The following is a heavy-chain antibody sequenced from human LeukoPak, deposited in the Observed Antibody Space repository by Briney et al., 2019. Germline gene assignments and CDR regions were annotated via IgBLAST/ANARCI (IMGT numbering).Heavy chain of an antibody. D-gene: IGHD4-11*01. CDR3: AKFWSPSLTTRNRHFDY. CDR1: GFTFSSYA. Sequence: GGSLRLSCAASGFTFSSYAMSWVRQAPGKGLEWVSAISGSGGSTYYADSVKGRFTISRDNSKNTLYLQMNSLRAEDTAVYYCAKFWSPSLTTRNRHFDYWGQGTLVTVSS. J-gene: IGHJ4*02. V-gene: IGHV3-23*01. CDR2: ISGSGGST.